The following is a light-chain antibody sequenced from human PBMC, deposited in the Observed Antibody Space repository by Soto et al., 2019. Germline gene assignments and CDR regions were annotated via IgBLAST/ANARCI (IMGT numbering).Light chain of an antibody. CDR3: CSFTTSNTHV. V-gene: IGLV2-14*01. CDR2: EVS. CDR1: SSDVGGYNY. Sequence: QSALTQPASVSGSPGQSITISCTGTSSDVGGYNYVSWYQQHPRKAPKLMIYEVSDRPSGVSDRFSGSKSGNTASLTISGLQAEDEADYYCCSFTTSNTHVFGTGTKVTVL. J-gene: IGLJ1*01.